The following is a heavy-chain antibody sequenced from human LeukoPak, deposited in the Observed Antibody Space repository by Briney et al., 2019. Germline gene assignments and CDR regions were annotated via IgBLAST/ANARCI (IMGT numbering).Heavy chain of an antibody. Sequence: PGGSLRLSCAASGFTFSNYYMSWIRQAPGKGLEWVSYIGGSGSGMFYADSVKGRFTISRDNAKDSLYLQMNSLRAEDTAVYCCARVGSTTAAGMIDYWGQGTLVTVSS. V-gene: IGHV3-11*04. D-gene: IGHD6-13*01. CDR2: IGGSGSGM. CDR1: GFTFSNYY. CDR3: ARVGSTTAAGMIDY. J-gene: IGHJ4*02.